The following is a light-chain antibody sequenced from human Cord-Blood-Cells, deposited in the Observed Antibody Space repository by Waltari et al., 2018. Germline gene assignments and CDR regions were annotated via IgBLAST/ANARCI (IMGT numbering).Light chain of an antibody. Sequence: DIQMTQSPSSLSASVGDRVTITCRAGQSISSYLNWYQQKPGKAPKLLIYAASSLQSGVPSRFSGSGSGTDFTLTISSLQPEDFATYYCQQSYSTPRGFGPGTKVDIK. J-gene: IGKJ3*01. CDR3: QQSYSTPRG. CDR1: QSISSY. V-gene: IGKV1-39*01. CDR2: AAS.